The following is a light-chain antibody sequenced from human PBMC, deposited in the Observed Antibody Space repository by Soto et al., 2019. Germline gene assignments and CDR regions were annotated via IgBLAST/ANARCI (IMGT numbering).Light chain of an antibody. J-gene: IGLJ3*02. CDR1: SSEVGGYGF. CDR2: DIT. CDR3: CSYAGSYNLGV. Sequence: QSVLTQPRSVSGSPGQSVTISCIGTSSEVGGYGFVSWYQQHPGKAPKLIIYDITKRTSDVPDRFSGSKSGNSASLTISGLQAEDEADYFCCSYAGSYNLGVFGGGTKLTVL. V-gene: IGLV2-11*01.